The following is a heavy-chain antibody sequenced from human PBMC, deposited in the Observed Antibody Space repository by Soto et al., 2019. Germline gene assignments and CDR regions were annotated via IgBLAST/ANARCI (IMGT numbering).Heavy chain of an antibody. CDR1: GYTFTGYY. V-gene: IGHV1-2*02. D-gene: IGHD2-15*01. Sequence: QVQLVQSGAEVKKPGASVKVSCKAPGYTFTGYYMHWVRQAPGQGLEWMGWINPNSGGTNYAQKFQGRVTMNRDTSISTAYMELSRQRSDDTAVYYCARGLCSGGSCYHHVDVWGQGTTVTVSS. CDR3: ARGLCSGGSCYHHVDV. J-gene: IGHJ6*02. CDR2: INPNSGGT.